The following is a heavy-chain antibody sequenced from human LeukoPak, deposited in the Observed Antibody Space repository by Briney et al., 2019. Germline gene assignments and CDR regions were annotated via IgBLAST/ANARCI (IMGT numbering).Heavy chain of an antibody. V-gene: IGHV1-18*01. CDR2: ISAYNGNT. CDR3: AREVTGTKGRYYGMDV. J-gene: IGHJ6*02. Sequence: GASVKVSCKASGYTFTSYGISWVRQAPGQGLEWMGWISAYNGNTDYAQKLQGRVTMTTDTSTSTAYMELRSLRSDDTAVYYCAREVTGTKGRYYGMDVWGQETTVTVSS. CDR1: GYTFTSYG. D-gene: IGHD1-20*01.